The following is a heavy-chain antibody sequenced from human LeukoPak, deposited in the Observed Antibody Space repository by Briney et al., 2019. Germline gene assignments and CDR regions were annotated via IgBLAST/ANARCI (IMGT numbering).Heavy chain of an antibody. CDR1: GYTFTSYG. D-gene: IGHD6-13*01. J-gene: IGHJ4*02. CDR2: ISAYNGNT. CDR3: AREQASSSSWYPTQDY. V-gene: IGHV1-18*01. Sequence: GASVKVSCKASGYTFTSYGISWVRQAPGQGLEWMGWISAYNGNTNYAQKLQGRVTMTTDTSMSTAYMELRSLRSDDTAVYYCAREQASSSSWYPTQDYWGQGTLVTVSS.